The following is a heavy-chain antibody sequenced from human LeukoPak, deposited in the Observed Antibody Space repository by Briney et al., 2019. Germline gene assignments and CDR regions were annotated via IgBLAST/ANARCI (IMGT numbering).Heavy chain of an antibody. CDR3: ARDRGGYSSSDY. CDR1: GGSISSSSYY. D-gene: IGHD1-1*01. J-gene: IGHJ4*02. Sequence: SETLSLTCTVSGGSISSSSYYWGWIRQPPGKGLEWIGSIYYSGSTYYNPSLKSRVIMSVDTSKQQFSLNLTSVTAADTAVYYCARDRGGYSSSDYWGQGTLVTVSS. CDR2: IYYSGST. V-gene: IGHV4-39*07.